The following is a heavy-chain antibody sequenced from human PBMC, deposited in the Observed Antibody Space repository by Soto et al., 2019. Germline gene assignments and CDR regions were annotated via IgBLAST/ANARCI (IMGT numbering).Heavy chain of an antibody. Sequence: SETLSLTCGVSGFPVSYGYYWGWIRQPPGKGLEWLGSIYQSGKTYYNPPLKSRLTLSMDTSRNEFSLRLRSVTAADTAVYFCARLYCSSVSCYNDYWGPGVLVTVSS. V-gene: IGHV4-38-2*01. J-gene: IGHJ4*02. CDR3: ARLYCSSVSCYNDY. CDR1: GFPVSYGYY. CDR2: IYQSGKT. D-gene: IGHD2-2*01.